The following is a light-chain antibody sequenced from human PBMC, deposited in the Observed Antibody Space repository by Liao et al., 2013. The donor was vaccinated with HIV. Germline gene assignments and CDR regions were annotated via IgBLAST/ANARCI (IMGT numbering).Light chain of an antibody. V-gene: IGLV3-25*03. J-gene: IGLJ3*02. CDR1: ALPKQY. CDR3: YSAADYNLGV. CDR2: KDS. Sequence: SYELTQPPSVSVSPGQTARITCSGDALPKQYAYWYQQKPGQAPVLVIYKDSERPSGIPERFSGSSSGTTVTLTISGVQAEDEADYYCYSAADYNLGVFGGGTKLTVL.